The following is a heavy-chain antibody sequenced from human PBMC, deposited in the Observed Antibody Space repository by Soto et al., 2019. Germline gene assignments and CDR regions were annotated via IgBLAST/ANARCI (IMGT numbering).Heavy chain of an antibody. D-gene: IGHD2-15*01. V-gene: IGHV2-5*02. CDR1: GFSLTTSGVG. J-gene: IGHJ4*02. CDR2: IYWDDDK. CDR3: AHLSLVVTATNHFDY. Sequence: QITLKESGPTLVKPTQTLTLTCTFSGFSLTTSGVGVGCIRQTPGKALEWLALIYWDDDKRHSPSLKSSLTITKDTSKNQVVLTMTNMDPVDTATYYCAHLSLVVTATNHFDYWGQGTLVTVSS.